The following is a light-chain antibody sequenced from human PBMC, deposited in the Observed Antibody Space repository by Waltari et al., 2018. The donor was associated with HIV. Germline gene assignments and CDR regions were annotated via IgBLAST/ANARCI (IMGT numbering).Light chain of an antibody. J-gene: IGLJ2*01. CDR1: NSNIGRYA. CDR3: AAWDDSLSGSVV. V-gene: IGLV1-44*01. Sequence: QSVLTQPPSASGAPGQRVSISCSGGNSNIGRYAVSWYQQPPGTAPKLLIYSNTQRPSWVPDRFSGSKSGTSASLAIGGLQSEDEADYYCAAWDDSLSGSVVFGGGTKLTVL. CDR2: SNT.